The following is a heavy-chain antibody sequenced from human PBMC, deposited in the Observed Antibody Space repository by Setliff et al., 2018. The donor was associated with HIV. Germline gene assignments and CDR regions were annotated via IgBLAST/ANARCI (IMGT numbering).Heavy chain of an antibody. CDR2: IKTHGETI. CDR1: GFTFSNVW. V-gene: IGHV3-7*03. Sequence: PGGSLRLSCVPSGFTFSNVWMSWVRQAPGKGLEWVATIKTHGETIYYVDSVKGRFTISRDNAKNSLFLQMTSLRADETAVYYCARDGPTGWDAFDVWGQGTMVTVSS. D-gene: IGHD3-9*01. CDR3: ARDGPTGWDAFDV. J-gene: IGHJ3*01.